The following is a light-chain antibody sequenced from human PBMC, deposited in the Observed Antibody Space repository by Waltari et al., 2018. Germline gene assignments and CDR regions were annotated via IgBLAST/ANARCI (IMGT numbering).Light chain of an antibody. J-gene: IGKJ1*01. CDR2: WAF. V-gene: IGKV4-1*01. Sequence: DIVMTQSPDSLAVPLGERATINCKSSETILFNSNNKNYLAWYQQKAGQPPKLLVYWAFPRESGVPDRFSGSGSGTYFTLTISSLQAEDVAVYYCQQYYTVSRTFGQGTRVEIK. CDR1: ETILFNSNNKNY. CDR3: QQYYTVSRT.